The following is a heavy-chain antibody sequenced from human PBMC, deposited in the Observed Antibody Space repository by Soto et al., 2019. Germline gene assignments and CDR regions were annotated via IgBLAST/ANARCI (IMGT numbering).Heavy chain of an antibody. CDR1: RFTFISYA. CDR3: AKVNPLFDY. Sequence: SXXSLRLSCAASRFTFISYAMSWVRQAPGKGLEWLXAISGXRGSTYYADSXXGRFTISXXNSKNTLYMQMNRIRAEDTAVYYCAKVNPLFDYWGQGTLVTVSS. J-gene: IGHJ4*02. CDR2: ISGXRGST. V-gene: IGHV3-23*01.